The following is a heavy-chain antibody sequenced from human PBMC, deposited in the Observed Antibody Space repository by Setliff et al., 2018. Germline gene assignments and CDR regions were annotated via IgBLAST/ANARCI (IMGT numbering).Heavy chain of an antibody. V-gene: IGHV4-39*07. CDR3: ARKGISALSGAFDM. Sequence: LSLTCTVSGGAIRSSDYHWGWIRQPPGKGLEWIGSFYYSGNTYYEPSLKSRVTISVDTSKNQFSLQLISVTAADTAVYCCARKGISALSGAFDMWGQGTMVTVSS. CDR1: GGAIRSSDYH. J-gene: IGHJ3*02. D-gene: IGHD1-26*01. CDR2: FYYSGNT.